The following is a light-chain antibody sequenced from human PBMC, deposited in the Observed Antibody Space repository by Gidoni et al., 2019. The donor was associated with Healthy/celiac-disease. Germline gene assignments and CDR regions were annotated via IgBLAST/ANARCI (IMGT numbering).Light chain of an antibody. CDR2: KAS. J-gene: IGKJ4*01. CDR3: QQYNSYLLT. Sequence: DIQITQSPSTLSASVGDRVTITCRASQSISSWLAWYQQKPGKAPKLLIYKASSLESGVPSRFSGSGSGTEFTLTISSLQPDDFATDYCQQYNSYLLTFGGGTKVEIK. V-gene: IGKV1-5*03. CDR1: QSISSW.